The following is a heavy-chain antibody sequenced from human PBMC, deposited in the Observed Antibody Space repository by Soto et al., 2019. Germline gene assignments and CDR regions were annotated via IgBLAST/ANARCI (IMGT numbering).Heavy chain of an antibody. J-gene: IGHJ6*02. Sequence: SSVKVYRKASGGSFSTYGITWVRQAPGQGLEWMGGIIPTIGTTKYAQKFQGRVTITADASTTTAYVELSSLRSDDTAVYYCARELKEPGSYYYYGLDVWGQGTTVTVSS. D-gene: IGHD3-10*01. CDR3: ARELKEPGSYYYYGLDV. CDR2: IIPTIGTT. V-gene: IGHV1-69*13. CDR1: GGSFSTYG.